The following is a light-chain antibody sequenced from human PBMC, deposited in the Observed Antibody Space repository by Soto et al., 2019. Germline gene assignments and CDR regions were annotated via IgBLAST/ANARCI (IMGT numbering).Light chain of an antibody. CDR2: AAS. CDR1: QSISSY. CDR3: QQSFSIPYT. J-gene: IGKJ2*01. V-gene: IGKV1-39*01. Sequence: DIQMTQSPSSLSASVGDRVTITCRASQSISSYLNWYQQKPGKAPKLLIYAASSLQSGVPSRFSGSGSGTEFTLTITSLHPEDFATYYCQQSFSIPYTFGRGTKVDIK.